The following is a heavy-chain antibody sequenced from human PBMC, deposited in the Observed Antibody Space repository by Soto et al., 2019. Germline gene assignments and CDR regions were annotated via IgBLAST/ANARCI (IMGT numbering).Heavy chain of an antibody. CDR2: INPNSGGT. J-gene: IGHJ3*02. CDR3: ARDSGSYRPNAFAI. D-gene: IGHD1-26*01. Sequence: ASVKVSCKASGYTFTGYYMHWVRQAPGQGLEWMGWINPNSGGTNYAQKFQGWVTMTRDTSISTAYMELSRLRSDDTAVYYCARDSGSYRPNAFAIWGQGTMVTVSS. V-gene: IGHV1-2*04. CDR1: GYTFTGYY.